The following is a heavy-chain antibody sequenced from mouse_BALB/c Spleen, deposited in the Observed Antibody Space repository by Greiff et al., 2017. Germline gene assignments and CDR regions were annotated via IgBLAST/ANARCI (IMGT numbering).Heavy chain of an antibody. J-gene: IGHJ3*01. Sequence: EVKLVESGGGLVKPGGSLKLSCAASGFTFSDYYMYWVRQTPEKRLEWVATISDGGSYTYYPDSVKGRFTISRDNAKNNLYLQMSSLKSEDTAMYYCARDQDRRYDQAWFAYWGQGTLVTVSA. D-gene: IGHD2-14*01. CDR3: ARDQDRRYDQAWFAY. V-gene: IGHV5-4*02. CDR1: GFTFSDYY. CDR2: ISDGGSYT.